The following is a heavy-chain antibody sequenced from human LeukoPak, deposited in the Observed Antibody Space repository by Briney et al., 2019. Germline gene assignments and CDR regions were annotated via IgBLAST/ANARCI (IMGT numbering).Heavy chain of an antibody. D-gene: IGHD3-3*01. CDR3: ARVPLRDPRVGHYDD. CDR2: IDYSSCRT. V-gene: IGHV3-21*01. J-gene: IGHJ4*02. Sequence: GGSLRLSCAASGFTFSNSAMNWVRQVPGKGLEWVSSIDYSSCRTYYAASARGRFTISRDNARNSVYLQMNRLRVEDTAVYYCARVPLRDPRVGHYDDWGQGTLVAVSS. CDR1: GFTFSNSA.